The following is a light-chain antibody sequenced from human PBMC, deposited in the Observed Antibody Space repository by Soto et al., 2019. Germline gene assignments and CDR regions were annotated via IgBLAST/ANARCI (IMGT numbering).Light chain of an antibody. CDR1: HDISSY. J-gene: IGKJ5*01. CDR2: GAS. CDR3: QQLNTYPIT. V-gene: IGKV1-9*01. Sequence: DIQLTQSPSFLSASVGDRVTITCRASHDISSYLAWYQQKPGKAPKILIYGASTLQSGVPSRFSGSGSGTEFTLTISSLQPEDFATYYCQQLNTYPITFGQGTRLEIK.